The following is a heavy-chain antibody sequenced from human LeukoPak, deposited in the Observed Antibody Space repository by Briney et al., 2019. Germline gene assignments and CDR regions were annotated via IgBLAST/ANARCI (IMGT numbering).Heavy chain of an antibody. CDR2: IYTSGST. V-gene: IGHV4-61*02. CDR3: ARGPPTCSSTSCFPDAFDI. CDR1: GGSISSGSYY. J-gene: IGHJ3*02. Sequence: PSETLSLTCTVSGGSISSGSYYWSWIRQPAGKGLEWIGRIYTSGSTNYNPSLKSRVTISVDTSKNQFSLELSSVTAADTAVYYCARGPPTCSSTSCFPDAFDIWGQGTMVTVSS. D-gene: IGHD2-2*01.